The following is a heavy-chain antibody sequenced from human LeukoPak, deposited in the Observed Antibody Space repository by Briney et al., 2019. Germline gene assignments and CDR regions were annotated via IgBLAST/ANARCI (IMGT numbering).Heavy chain of an antibody. D-gene: IGHD3-9*01. CDR2: IYPGDSDT. J-gene: IGHJ4*02. Sequence: GESLKISCKGSGYSFTSYWIGWVRQMPGKGLEWMGIIYPGDSDTRYSPSFQGQVTISADKSISTAYLQWSSLKASDTAMYYCATSKQDDILTGYYNWYYFGYWGQGTLVTVSS. CDR1: GYSFTSYW. V-gene: IGHV5-51*01. CDR3: ATSKQDDILTGYYNWYYFGY.